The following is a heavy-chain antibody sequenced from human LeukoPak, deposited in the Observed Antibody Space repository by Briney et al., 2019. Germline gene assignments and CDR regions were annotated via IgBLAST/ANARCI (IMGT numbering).Heavy chain of an antibody. CDR2: IWYDGSSK. D-gene: IGHD3-10*01. Sequence: GRSLRLSCAASGFTFSSYGMHWVRQAPGKGLEWVAVIWYDGSSKYYADSVKGRFTISRDNSKNTLYLQMNNLRAEDTAVFYCAKDTTTSRRGFDYWGQGILVTVSS. CDR1: GFTFSSYG. V-gene: IGHV3-33*06. J-gene: IGHJ4*02. CDR3: AKDTTTSRRGFDY.